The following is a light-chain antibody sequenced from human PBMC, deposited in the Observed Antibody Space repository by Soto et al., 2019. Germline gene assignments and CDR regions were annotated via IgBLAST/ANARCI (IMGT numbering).Light chain of an antibody. CDR3: SPDTSNSTLV. CDR2: DGS. CDR1: SSNVGGYNY. J-gene: IGLJ2*01. V-gene: IGLV2-14*01. Sequence: QSALTQPASVSGSPGQSITISCTGTSSNVGGYNYVSWYQQHPGKAPNLMIYDGSNRPSRVSNRVSGSKSGNTAPLTIAGLEAEDDAAYYRSPDTSNSTLVFGRGTELTVL.